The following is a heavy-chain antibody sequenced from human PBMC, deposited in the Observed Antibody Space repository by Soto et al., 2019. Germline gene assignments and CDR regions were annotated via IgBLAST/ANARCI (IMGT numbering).Heavy chain of an antibody. V-gene: IGHV1-69*12. Sequence: QVQLVQSGAEVEKPGSSVKVSCKASGGTFSNYAFSWVRQAPGQGLEWMGGIIPVFHRANYAQKFQGRVTITADESTSTAYVELSRLRSEDTAVYFCARGVRSTWYNNDYSYYYGMDVWGQGTTVTVSS. D-gene: IGHD6-13*01. J-gene: IGHJ6*02. CDR1: GGTFSNYA. CDR3: ARGVRSTWYNNDYSYYYGMDV. CDR2: IIPVFHRA.